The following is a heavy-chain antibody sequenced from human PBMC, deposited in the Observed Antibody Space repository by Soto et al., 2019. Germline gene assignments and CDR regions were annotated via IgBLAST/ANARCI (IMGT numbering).Heavy chain of an antibody. CDR2: ISYDGSNK. CDR3: AKDLDIVVVCSGVEFRGGMDV. CDR1: GFTFSSYG. D-gene: IGHD2-2*01. V-gene: IGHV3-30*18. Sequence: QVQLVESGGGVVQPGRSLRLSCAASGFTFSSYGMHWVRQAPGKGLEWVAGISYDGSNKYYADSVKGRFTISRDNSKKTLYLQMYSLRAEYTAVYYCAKDLDIVVVCSGVEFRGGMDVWVQGTPVTV. J-gene: IGHJ6*02.